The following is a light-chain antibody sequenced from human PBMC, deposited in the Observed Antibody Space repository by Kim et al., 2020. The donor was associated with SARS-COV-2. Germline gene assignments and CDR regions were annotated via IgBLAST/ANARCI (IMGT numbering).Light chain of an antibody. CDR3: QQRSNWPLT. CDR2: DAS. Sequence: LYPGERATLSCRASQNINNYLAWYQQKPGQAPRLLIYDASNRATGISARFSGSGSGTDFTFTISSLEPEDFAVYYCQQRSNWPLTFGGGTKVDIK. V-gene: IGKV3-11*01. J-gene: IGKJ4*01. CDR1: QNINNY.